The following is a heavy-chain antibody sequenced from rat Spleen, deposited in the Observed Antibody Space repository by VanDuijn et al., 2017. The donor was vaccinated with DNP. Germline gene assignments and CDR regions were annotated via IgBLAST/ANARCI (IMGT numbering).Heavy chain of an antibody. J-gene: IGHJ2*01. CDR1: GFSLTDYN. CDR2: ISSGGST. CDR3: TRDDIGTTRFDY. V-gene: IGHV2S12*01. Sequence: QVQLKESGPGLVQPSQTLSLTCTVSGFSLTDYNILWVRQPPGKVLEWIAAISSGGSTYYNSALKSRLSISRDTSKSQVFLKMNSLQTEDTAIYFCTRDDIGTTRFDYWGQGVMVTVSS. D-gene: IGHD1-5*01.